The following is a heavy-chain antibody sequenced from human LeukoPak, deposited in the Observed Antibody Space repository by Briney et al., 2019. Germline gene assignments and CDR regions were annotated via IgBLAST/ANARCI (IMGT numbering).Heavy chain of an antibody. J-gene: IGHJ6*03. V-gene: IGHV3-23*01. CDR2: IGNTGSPT. Sequence: PGGSLRLSCAASGFTFSSHAMSWVRQAPGKGLEWVSSIGNTGSPTFYADSVKGRFTISRDNSKSTLHLQMHSLRVEDTAVYYCARRFYYMDVWGKGTTVTVSS. CDR3: ARRFYYMDV. CDR1: GFTFSSHA.